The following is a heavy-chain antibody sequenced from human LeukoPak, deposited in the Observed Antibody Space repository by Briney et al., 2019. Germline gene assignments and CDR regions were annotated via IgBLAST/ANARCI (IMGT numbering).Heavy chain of an antibody. CDR2: VSGSAGST. V-gene: IGHV3-23*01. J-gene: IGHJ4*02. Sequence: GGSLRLSCAASGFTFSSYAMSWVRRAPGKRLEWVSGVSGSAGSTYYADSVKGRFTISRDNSKNTLYLQMSSLRAEDTAVYYCAKDTRIPIVGEFDFWGQGTLVTVSS. CDR3: AKDTRIPIVGEFDF. D-gene: IGHD2/OR15-2a*01. CDR1: GFTFSSYA.